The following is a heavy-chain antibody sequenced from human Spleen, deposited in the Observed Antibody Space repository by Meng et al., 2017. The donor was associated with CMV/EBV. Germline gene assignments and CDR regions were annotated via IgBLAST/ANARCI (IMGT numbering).Heavy chain of an antibody. CDR1: GFTFSSYA. J-gene: IGHJ4*02. Sequence: GGSLRLSCAASGFTFSSYAMSWVRQAPGKGLEWVSLIYSSGGTTYHADSVKGRFTISRDNAKNSLYLQMNSLRVEDTAVYYCAKVRRASGNYFDYWGQGTLVTVSS. V-gene: IGHV3-23*05. D-gene: IGHD1-26*01. CDR3: AKVRRASGNYFDY. CDR2: IYSSGGTT.